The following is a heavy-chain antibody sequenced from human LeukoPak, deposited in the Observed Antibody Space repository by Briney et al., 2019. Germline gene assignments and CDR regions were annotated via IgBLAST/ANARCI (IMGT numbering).Heavy chain of an antibody. J-gene: IGHJ4*02. D-gene: IGHD1-20*01. Sequence: SETLSLTCTVSGGSISSGSYSWSWIRQPAGKGLDWIGRIYTSGSTNYNPSLKSRVTISVDTSKNHFSLKVSSLTAADTAVYYCARRLDNWACDSWGQGILVTVSS. CDR2: IYTSGST. CDR1: GGSISSGSYS. CDR3: ARRLDNWACDS. V-gene: IGHV4-61*02.